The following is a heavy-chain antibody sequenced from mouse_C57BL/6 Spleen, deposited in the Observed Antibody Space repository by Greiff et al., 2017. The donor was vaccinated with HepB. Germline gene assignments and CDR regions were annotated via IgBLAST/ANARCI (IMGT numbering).Heavy chain of an antibody. Sequence: QVQLQQSGAELVRPGTSVKVSCKASGYAFTNYLIEWVKQRPGQGVEWIGVINPGSGGTNYNEKFKGKATLTADKSSSTAYMQLSSLTSEDSAVYFCARPPHYYGSSLSWFAYWGQGTLVTVSA. CDR2: INPGSGGT. V-gene: IGHV1-54*01. D-gene: IGHD1-1*01. CDR3: ARPPHYYGSSLSWFAY. J-gene: IGHJ3*01. CDR1: GYAFTNYL.